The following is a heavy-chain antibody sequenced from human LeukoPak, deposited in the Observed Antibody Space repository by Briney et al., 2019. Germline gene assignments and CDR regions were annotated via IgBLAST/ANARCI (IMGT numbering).Heavy chain of an antibody. D-gene: IGHD2-2*01. Sequence: SQTLSLTCTVSGGSISSGGYYWSWIRQHPGKGLEWIGYIYYSGSTYYNPSLKNRVTISVDTSKNQFSLKLSSVTAADTAVYYCARATRRDIVVVPAASYFDYWGQGTLVTVSS. V-gene: IGHV4-31*03. J-gene: IGHJ4*02. CDR3: ARATRRDIVVVPAASYFDY. CDR1: GGSISSGGYY. CDR2: IYYSGST.